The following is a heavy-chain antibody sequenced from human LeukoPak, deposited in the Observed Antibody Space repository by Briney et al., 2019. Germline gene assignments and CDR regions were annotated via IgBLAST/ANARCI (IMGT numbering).Heavy chain of an antibody. J-gene: IGHJ4*02. V-gene: IGHV3-21*01. CDR3: AKGGAVAVLDS. D-gene: IGHD6-19*01. CDR1: GFTFSSYS. CDR2: ISSSSSYI. Sequence: GGSLRLSCAASGFTFSSYSMNWVRQAPGKGLEWVSSISSSSSYIYYADSVKGRFTISRDNAKNSLYLQMNSLRPEDTALYYCAKGGAVAVLDSWGQGILVTVSS.